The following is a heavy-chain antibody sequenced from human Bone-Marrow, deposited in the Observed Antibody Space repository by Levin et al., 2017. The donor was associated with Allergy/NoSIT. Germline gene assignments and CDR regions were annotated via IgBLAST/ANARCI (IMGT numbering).Heavy chain of an antibody. J-gene: IGHJ6*03. V-gene: IGHV3-33*01. D-gene: IGHD4-11*01. CDR2: ISYDGTNI. CDR1: IFNFSDYA. Sequence: GGSLRLSCAASIFNFSDYAMNWVRQAPGKGLEWVASISYDGTNIKYADSVKGRFTISRDNSKNLLFVQMNSLRGEDTGLYYCTGVTLTTDYFYYMDVWGKGTSVTVSS. CDR3: TGVTLTTDYFYYMDV.